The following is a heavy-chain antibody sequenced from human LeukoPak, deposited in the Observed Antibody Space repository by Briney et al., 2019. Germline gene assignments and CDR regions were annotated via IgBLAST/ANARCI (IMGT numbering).Heavy chain of an antibody. D-gene: IGHD6-13*01. CDR1: GFTFSSYA. V-gene: IGHV3-23*01. CDR2: ISGSGGST. Sequence: GGSLRLSCAASGFTFSSYAMSWVRQAPGKGLEWVSAISGSGGSTYYADSVKGRFTISRDNSKNTLYLQMNSLRAEDTAVYYCAKNGGLPAPKLAAAGIYYFDYWGQGTLVTVSS. CDR3: AKNGGLPAPKLAAAGIYYFDY. J-gene: IGHJ4*02.